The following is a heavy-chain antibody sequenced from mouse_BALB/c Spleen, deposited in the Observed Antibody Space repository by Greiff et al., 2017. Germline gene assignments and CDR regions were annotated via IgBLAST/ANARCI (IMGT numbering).Heavy chain of an antibody. CDR3: ARREGGSY. D-gene: IGHD3-1*01. J-gene: IGHJ3*01. Sequence: QVQLQQSGAELVKPGASVKLSCKASGYTFTSYWMHWVKQRPGQGLEWIGEINPSNGRTNYNEKFKSKATLTVDKSSSTAYMQLSSLTSEDSAVYYCARREGGSYWGQGTLVTVSA. V-gene: IGHV1S81*02. CDR1: GYTFTSYW. CDR2: INPSNGRT.